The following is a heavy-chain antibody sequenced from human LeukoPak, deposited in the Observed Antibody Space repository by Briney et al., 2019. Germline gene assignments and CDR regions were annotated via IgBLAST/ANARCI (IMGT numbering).Heavy chain of an antibody. CDR1: GFTFSSYA. Sequence: GGSLRLSCAASGFTFSSYAIHWVRQAPGKGLEWVAVISYDGSDKYYADSVKGRFSIPRDNSKNTLYLQMNSLRAEDTAVYYCARSRDGYNYAFDYWGQGTLVTVSS. CDR2: ISYDGSDK. J-gene: IGHJ4*02. CDR3: ARSRDGYNYAFDY. D-gene: IGHD5-24*01. V-gene: IGHV3-30-3*01.